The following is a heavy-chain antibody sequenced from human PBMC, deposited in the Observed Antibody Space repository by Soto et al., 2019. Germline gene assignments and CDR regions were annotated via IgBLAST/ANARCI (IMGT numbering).Heavy chain of an antibody. J-gene: IGHJ3*01. CDR2: IYYNGNT. V-gene: IGHV4-31*03. D-gene: IGHD4-17*01. CDR3: ARDRLRAVYAFDF. CDR1: GVSITSGAYY. Sequence: SETLSLTCTLSGVSITSGAYYWTWVRQHPGKGLEWIGYIYYNGNTYFSPSLKSRLTISIDTSKNQFSLKLSSVTAADTAMYYCARDRLRAVYAFDFWGQGTMVTVSS.